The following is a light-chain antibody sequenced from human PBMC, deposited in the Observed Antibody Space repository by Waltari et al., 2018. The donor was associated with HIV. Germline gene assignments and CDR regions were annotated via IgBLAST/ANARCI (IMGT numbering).Light chain of an antibody. V-gene: IGLV2-14*01. CDR1: SSDAGGYNY. J-gene: IGLJ2*01. CDR2: EVS. Sequence: QSALAQPASVSGSPGQSIPISCTGTSSDAGGYNYVSWYQHHPGKVPKLIVYEVSNRPSGVSNRFSGSKSGNTASLTISGLQAEDEADYYCSSYTNSSTPVVFGGGTKLTVL. CDR3: SSYTNSSTPVV.